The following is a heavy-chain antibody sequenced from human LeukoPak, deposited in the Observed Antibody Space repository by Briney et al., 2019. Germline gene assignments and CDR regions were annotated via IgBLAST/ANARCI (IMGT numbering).Heavy chain of an antibody. CDR2: IYHTRST. J-gene: IGHJ4*02. CDR1: GGSISSYY. V-gene: IGHV4-59*01. Sequence: PSETLSLTCTVSGGSISSYYWSWLRQSPGKGLEWIGYIYHTRSTSYSPSLKSRVTISADTSQNQFSLKLSSVTAADTAVYYCARLQHRGVIVVVREHYFDYWGRGTLVTVSS. D-gene: IGHD2-2*01. CDR3: ARLQHRGVIVVVREHYFDY.